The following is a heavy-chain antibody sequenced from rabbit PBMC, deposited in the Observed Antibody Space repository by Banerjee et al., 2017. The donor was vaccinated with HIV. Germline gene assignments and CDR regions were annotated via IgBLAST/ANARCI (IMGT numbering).Heavy chain of an antibody. J-gene: IGHJ3*01. CDR2: IYAGNSGAS. V-gene: IGHV1S45*01. D-gene: IGHD6-1*01. CDR3: ARGYGGYGWTTRLAL. CDR1: GFDFSSGYD. Sequence: QEQLVESGGGLVQPGGSLKLSCKASGFDFSSGYDMCWVRQAPGKGLEWIACIYAGNSGASYYASWAKGRFTISKTSSTSVTLQMTSLTAADTATYFCARGYGGYGWTTRLALWGPGTLVTVS.